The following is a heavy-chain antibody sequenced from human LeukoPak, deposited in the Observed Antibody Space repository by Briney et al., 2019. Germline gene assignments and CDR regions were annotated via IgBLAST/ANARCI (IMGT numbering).Heavy chain of an antibody. CDR2: IYYSGST. CDR3: ARSRYDILTGLLGHFDY. V-gene: IGHV4-59*01. J-gene: IGHJ4*02. Sequence: SSXTLSLTCTVAGGSISSYYWSWIRQPQGKGLEGIGYIYYSGSTNYNPSLNSRVTMSVDTSKNQFSLKLSSVTAADTAVYYCARSRYDILTGLLGHFDYWGQGTLVTVSS. CDR1: GGSISSYY. D-gene: IGHD3-9*01.